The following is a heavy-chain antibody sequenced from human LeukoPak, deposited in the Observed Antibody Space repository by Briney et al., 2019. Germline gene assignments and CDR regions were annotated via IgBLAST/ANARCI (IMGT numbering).Heavy chain of an antibody. CDR1: GFSVITNE. Sequence: GGSLRLSCAASGFSVITNEMTWVRQAPGKGLEWVSVLYSDGNTKYADSVQGRFTISRDNSKNTLYLEMNSLSPDDTAVYYCAKGVEPLAANTLAYWGQGTLVTVSS. J-gene: IGHJ4*02. V-gene: IGHV3-53*01. CDR3: AKGVEPLAANTLAY. D-gene: IGHD1-14*01. CDR2: LYSDGNT.